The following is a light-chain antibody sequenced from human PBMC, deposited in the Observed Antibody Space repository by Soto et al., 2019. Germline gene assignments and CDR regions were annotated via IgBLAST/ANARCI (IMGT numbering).Light chain of an antibody. V-gene: IGLV2-14*01. J-gene: IGLJ1*01. Sequence: QSVLTQPASVSGPPGQSVAISCTGTSSDVGAYNYISWYQQHPGKAPKLLLSEVSNRPSGVSDRFSGSKSGNTASLTISGLQAEDEADYYCSSLTTSFTYVFGTGTEVTVL. CDR1: SSDVGAYNY. CDR3: SSLTTSFTYV. CDR2: EVS.